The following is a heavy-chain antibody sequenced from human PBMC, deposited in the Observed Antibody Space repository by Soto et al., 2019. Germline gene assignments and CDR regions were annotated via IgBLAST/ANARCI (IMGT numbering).Heavy chain of an antibody. CDR1: GYDFLKFN. D-gene: IGHD3-9*01. Sequence: QVQLVQSGAEVRKPGASVKVSCKTSGYDFLKFNMHWVRQAPGQGLEWMGVINPNGGYTRHAQKFQGRVVMTRDTSSKIFYMELSGLTSEDTAMYFCTRADSDVVILPYVRPLFDVWGRGALVTVSS. CDR2: INPNGGYT. V-gene: IGHV1-46*01. CDR3: TRADSDVVILPYVRPLFDV. J-gene: IGHJ4*02.